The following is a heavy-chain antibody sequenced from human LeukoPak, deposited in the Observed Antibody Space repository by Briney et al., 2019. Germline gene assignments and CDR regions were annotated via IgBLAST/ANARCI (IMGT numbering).Heavy chain of an antibody. J-gene: IGHJ4*02. D-gene: IGHD1-7*01. CDR3: ARGGTIGLRTPYYFDS. V-gene: IGHV3-21*01. CDR2: ISSSSYI. Sequence: GGSLRLSCAASGFTFSSYSMNWVRQAPGKGLEWVSSISSSSYIYYADSVKGRFTISRDNAKNSLYLQMNSLRAEDTAVYYCARGGTIGLRTPYYFDSWGQGTLAAVSS. CDR1: GFTFSSYS.